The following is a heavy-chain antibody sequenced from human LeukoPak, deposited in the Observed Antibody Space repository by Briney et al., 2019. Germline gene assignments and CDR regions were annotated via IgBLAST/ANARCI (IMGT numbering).Heavy chain of an antibody. Sequence: PGGSLRLSCAASGFSFGSYWMSWVRQAPGKGLEWVANIKQEGSEKFYVDSVKGRFTISRDNAKNSLYLQMNSLRAEDTAVYYCARDAYGIVDRNNWFDPWGQGTLVTVSS. CDR2: IKQEGSEK. CDR3: ARDAYGIVDRNNWFDP. CDR1: GFSFGSYW. D-gene: IGHD3-22*01. V-gene: IGHV3-7*01. J-gene: IGHJ5*02.